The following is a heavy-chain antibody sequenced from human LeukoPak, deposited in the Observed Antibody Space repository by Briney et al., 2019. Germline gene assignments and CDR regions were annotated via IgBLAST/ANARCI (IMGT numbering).Heavy chain of an antibody. D-gene: IGHD4-23*01. Sequence: ASVKDSCKASSYTLNSFGISWVRQAPGQGLEWMGWISAYSGNTNYAQNLQGRVTMTTDTSTSTAYMELRSLRSDDTAVYFCATGVRWDFDYWGQGSLVSVSS. J-gene: IGHJ4*02. CDR3: ATGVRWDFDY. CDR1: SYTLNSFG. V-gene: IGHV1-18*01. CDR2: ISAYSGNT.